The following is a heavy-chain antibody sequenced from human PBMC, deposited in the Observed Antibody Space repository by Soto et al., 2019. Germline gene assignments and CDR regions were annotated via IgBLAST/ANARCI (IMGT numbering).Heavy chain of an antibody. D-gene: IGHD3-22*01. V-gene: IGHV5-51*01. J-gene: IGHJ5*02. Sequence: GESLKISCRTSGYRFTSYWIAWVRQMPGKGLEWMGIIFPSDSDTRYSPSFQGQVTISADRSTSTVFLQWASLKASDTAVYFCAIKDKSGYFNWFDPWGQGTLVTVSS. CDR1: GYRFTSYW. CDR3: AIKDKSGYFNWFDP. CDR2: IFPSDSDT.